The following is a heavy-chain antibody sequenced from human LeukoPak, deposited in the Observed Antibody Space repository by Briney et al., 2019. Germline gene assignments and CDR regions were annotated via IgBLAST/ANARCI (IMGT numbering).Heavy chain of an antibody. J-gene: IGHJ4*02. Sequence: ASVKVPCKASGYTFTGYYMHWVRQAPAQGLEWMGWINPNSGGTNYAQKFQGWVTMTRDTSISTAYMELSRLRSDDTAVYYCARGGPIVGGGSLLGSFDYWGQGTLVTVSS. V-gene: IGHV1-2*04. CDR3: ARGGPIVGGGSLLGSFDY. D-gene: IGHD2-15*01. CDR1: GYTFTGYY. CDR2: INPNSGGT.